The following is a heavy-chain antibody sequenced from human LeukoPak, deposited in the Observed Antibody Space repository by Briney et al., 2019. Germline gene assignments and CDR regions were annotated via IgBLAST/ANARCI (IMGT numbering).Heavy chain of an antibody. J-gene: IGHJ4*02. D-gene: IGHD6-13*01. CDR2: IKQDGSEK. CDR3: ARGGLSWPPHFDY. CDR1: GFTFSSYW. Sequence: GGSLRLSCAASGFTFSSYWMSWVRQAPGKGLEWVANIKQDGSEKYYVDSVKGRFTISRDNAKNSLYLQMNSLRAEDTAVYYCARGGLSWPPHFDYWGQGTLVTVSS. V-gene: IGHV3-7*01.